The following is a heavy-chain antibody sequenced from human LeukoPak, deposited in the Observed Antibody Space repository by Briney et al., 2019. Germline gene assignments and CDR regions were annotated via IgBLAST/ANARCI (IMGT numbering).Heavy chain of an antibody. J-gene: IGHJ1*01. CDR1: GGSFSGYY. Sequence: SETLSLTCAVYGGSFSGYYWSWIRQPPGKGLEWIGEINHSGSTNYNPSLKSRVTISVDTSKNQSSLKLSSVTAADTAVYYCARGRGDYVWGSYRYISEYFQHWGQGTLVTVSS. D-gene: IGHD3-16*02. CDR3: ARGRGDYVWGSYRYISEYFQH. CDR2: INHSGST. V-gene: IGHV4-34*01.